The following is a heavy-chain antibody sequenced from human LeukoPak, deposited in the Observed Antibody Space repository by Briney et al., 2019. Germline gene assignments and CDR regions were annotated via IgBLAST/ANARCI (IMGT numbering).Heavy chain of an antibody. CDR2: ISGSGGST. J-gene: IGHJ4*02. CDR3: AKGLNFWSGYPGFDY. Sequence: GGSLRLSCAASGFTFSSYAMSWVSQAPGKGLEWVSAISGSGGSTYYADSVKGRFTISRDNSKNTLYLQMNSLRAEDTAVYYCAKGLNFWSGYPGFDYWGQGTLVTVSS. D-gene: IGHD3-3*01. V-gene: IGHV3-23*01. CDR1: GFTFSSYA.